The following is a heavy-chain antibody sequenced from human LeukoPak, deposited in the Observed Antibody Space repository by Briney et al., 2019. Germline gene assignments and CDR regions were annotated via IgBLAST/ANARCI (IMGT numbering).Heavy chain of an antibody. CDR3: ARADYYCSSTSCGFDY. CDR2: ISSSSSYI. CDR1: GFTFSSYS. J-gene: IGHJ4*02. Sequence: GGSLRLSCAASGFTFSSYSMNWVRQAPGKGLEWVSSISSSSSYIYYADSVKGQFTISRDNAKNTLYLQMNSLRAEDTAVYYCARADYYCSSTSCGFDYWGQGTLVTVSS. D-gene: IGHD2-2*01. V-gene: IGHV3-21*01.